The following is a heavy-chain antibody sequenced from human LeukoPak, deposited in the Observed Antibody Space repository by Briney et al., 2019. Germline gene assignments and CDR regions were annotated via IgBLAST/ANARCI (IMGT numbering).Heavy chain of an antibody. V-gene: IGHV3-43*02. CDR3: AKDIGDDYGDHGYYYYGMDV. CDR1: GFTFDDYA. CDR2: SSGDGGST. Sequence: PGGSLRLSCAASGFTFDDYAMHWVRQAPGKGLEWVSLSSGDGGSTYYADSVKGRFTISRDNSKNSLYLQMNSLRTEDTALYYCAKDIGDDYGDHGYYYYGMDVWGQGTTVTVSS. J-gene: IGHJ6*02. D-gene: IGHD4-17*01.